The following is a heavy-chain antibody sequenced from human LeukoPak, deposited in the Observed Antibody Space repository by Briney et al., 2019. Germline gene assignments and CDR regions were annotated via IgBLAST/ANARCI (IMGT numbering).Heavy chain of an antibody. Sequence: ASVKVSCKASGYTFTSYGISWVRQAPGQGLEWMGWISAYNGNTNYAQKLQGRVTMTTDTSTSTAYMELRSLRSDDTAVYYCATSRRYDYVWGSYRYPGGWFDPWGQGTLVTVSS. V-gene: IGHV1-18*01. CDR3: ATSRRYDYVWGSYRYPGGWFDP. D-gene: IGHD3-16*02. J-gene: IGHJ5*02. CDR1: GYTFTSYG. CDR2: ISAYNGNT.